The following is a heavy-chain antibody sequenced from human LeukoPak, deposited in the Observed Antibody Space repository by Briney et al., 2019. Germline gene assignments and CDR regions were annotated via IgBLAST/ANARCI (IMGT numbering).Heavy chain of an antibody. V-gene: IGHV1-18*04. CDR1: GYTFTDYY. CDR3: ARDFPGDDY. Sequence: ASVRVSCKASGYTFTDYYIHWVRQAPGQGLGWMGWISAYNGNTNYAQKLQGRVTMTTDTSTSTAYMELRSLRSDDTAVYYCARDFPGDDYWGQGTLVAVSS. J-gene: IGHJ4*02. D-gene: IGHD3-10*01. CDR2: ISAYNGNT.